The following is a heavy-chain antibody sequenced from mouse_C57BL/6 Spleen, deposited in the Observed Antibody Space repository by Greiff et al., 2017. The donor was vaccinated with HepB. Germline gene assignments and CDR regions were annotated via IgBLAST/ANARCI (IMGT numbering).Heavy chain of an antibody. V-gene: IGHV5-6*01. J-gene: IGHJ1*03. D-gene: IGHD2-3*01. Sequence: EVQLQESGGDLVKPGGSLKLSCAASGFTFSSYGMSWVRQTPDKRLEWVATISSGGSYTYYPDSVKGRFTISRDNAKNTLYLQMSSLKSEDTAMYYCARQVVTTRYFDVWGTGTTVTVSS. CDR2: ISSGGSYT. CDR3: ARQVVTTRYFDV. CDR1: GFTFSSYG.